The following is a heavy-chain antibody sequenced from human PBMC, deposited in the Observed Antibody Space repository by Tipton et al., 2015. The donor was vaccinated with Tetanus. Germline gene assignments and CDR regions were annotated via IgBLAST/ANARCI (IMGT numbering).Heavy chain of an antibody. CDR2: IYPGDSDT. V-gene: IGHV5-51*01. J-gene: IGHJ2*01. Sequence: MQLVQSGAEVKKPGESLKISCKGSGYGFTNYWIAWVRQMPGKGLEWMGSIYPGDSDTKYSPPFQGQVTISVDKSISTTYLQWTSLKASDTAVYYCARPTVIVNSGYFDLWGRGTPVAVSS. CDR1: GYGFTNYW. D-gene: IGHD3-22*01. CDR3: ARPTVIVNSGYFDL.